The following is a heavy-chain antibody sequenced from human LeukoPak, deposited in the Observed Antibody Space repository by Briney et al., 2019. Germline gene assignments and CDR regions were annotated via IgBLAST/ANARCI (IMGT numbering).Heavy chain of an antibody. CDR3: AGRGQSKKGEAFDY. J-gene: IGHJ4*02. V-gene: IGHV3-33*01. Sequence: GGSLRLSCAASGFTFSSYGMHWVRQAPGKGLEWVAVIWYDGSNKYYADSVKGRFTISRDNSKNTLYLQMNSLRAEDTAVYYCAGRGQSKKGEAFDYWGQGTLVTVSS. CDR1: GFTFSSYG. CDR2: IWYDGSNK. D-gene: IGHD3-10*01.